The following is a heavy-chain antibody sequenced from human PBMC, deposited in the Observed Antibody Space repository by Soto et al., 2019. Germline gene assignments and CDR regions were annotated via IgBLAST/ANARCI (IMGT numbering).Heavy chain of an antibody. D-gene: IGHD6-19*01. CDR2: LSGSGGST. CDR1: GFTFSSYA. V-gene: IGHV3-23*01. CDR3: AKNWDSSGWFFFDY. Sequence: GGSLRLSCAASGFTFSSYAMSWVRQAPGKGLEWVSSLSGSGGSTYYADSVKGRFTISRDSSKNTLYLLMNSPRPEDTAVYFCAKNWDSSGWFFFDYWGQGTLVTVSS. J-gene: IGHJ4*02.